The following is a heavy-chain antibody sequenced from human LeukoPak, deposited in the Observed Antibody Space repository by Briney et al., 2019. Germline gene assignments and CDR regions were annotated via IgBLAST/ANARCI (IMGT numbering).Heavy chain of an antibody. Sequence: SVKVSCKASGGTFSSYAISWVRQAPGQGLEWMGGIIPIFGTANYAQKFQGRVTITADESTSTAYMELSSLRSEDTAVYYCASSGGFIVATIDDYYYYYYMDVWGKGTTVTVSS. CDR1: GGTFSSYA. CDR3: ASSGGFIVATIDDYYYYYYMDV. V-gene: IGHV1-69*13. J-gene: IGHJ6*03. CDR2: IIPIFGTA. D-gene: IGHD5-12*01.